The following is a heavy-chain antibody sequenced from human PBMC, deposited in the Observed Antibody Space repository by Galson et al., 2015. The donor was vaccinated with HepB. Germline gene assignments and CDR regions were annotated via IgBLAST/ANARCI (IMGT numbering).Heavy chain of an antibody. V-gene: IGHV1-69*06. J-gene: IGHJ4*02. CDR2: IIPIFGTA. CDR3: ASCAETTRNPFDY. CDR1: GGTFSSYA. Sequence: SVKVSCKASGGTFSSYAISWVRQAPGQGIEWVGGIIPIFGTANYAQKFQGRVTITADKSTSTAYMELSSLRSEDTAVYYCASCAETTRNPFDYWGQGTLVTVSS. D-gene: IGHD4-11*01.